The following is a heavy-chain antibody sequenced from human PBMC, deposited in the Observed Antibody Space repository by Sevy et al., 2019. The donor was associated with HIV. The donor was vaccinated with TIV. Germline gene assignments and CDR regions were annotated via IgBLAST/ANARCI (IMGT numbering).Heavy chain of an antibody. J-gene: IGHJ6*03. V-gene: IGHV1-24*01. CDR2: FDPEDGEA. D-gene: IGHD2-15*01. CDR3: TGGGHGGGMDV. Sequence: ASVKVSCKVYGYTLTELSMHWVRQAPGKGLEWMGCFDPEDGEAIYSQSFQGRVTLTEDTSTDTAYMELSGLRSEDTAVYYCTGGGHGGGMDVGAKGTTVTVSS. CDR1: GYTLTELS.